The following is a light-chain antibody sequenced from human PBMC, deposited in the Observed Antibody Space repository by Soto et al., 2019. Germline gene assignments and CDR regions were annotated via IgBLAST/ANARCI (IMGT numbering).Light chain of an antibody. Sequence: DIVMTQSPDSLAVSLGERATINCKSSQSVLYSSNNKNYLAWYQQKPGQPPKLLIYWAFTRESGVPDRFSGSGSWTDFTLTISSLQAEDVAVYYCQQYYSTPPTFGQGTKVEIK. V-gene: IGKV4-1*01. J-gene: IGKJ1*01. CDR1: QSVLYSSNNKNY. CDR3: QQYYSTPPT. CDR2: WAF.